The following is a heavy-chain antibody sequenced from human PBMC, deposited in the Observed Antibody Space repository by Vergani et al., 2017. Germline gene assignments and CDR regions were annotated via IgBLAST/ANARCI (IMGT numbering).Heavy chain of an antibody. D-gene: IGHD3-22*01. CDR2: IHPADSDT. Sequence: EVQLVQSGAEVKKPGESLKISCQISGYSFTNYCIVWVRQMPGKGLEWMGIIHPADSDTIYSPSFQGQVTISVDKSISTAYLQRSSLRASDSAMYYCARLYGRDSSGSKYFDYWGQGTLVTVSS. CDR3: ARLYGRDSSGSKYFDY. V-gene: IGHV5-51*01. J-gene: IGHJ4*02. CDR1: GYSFTNYC.